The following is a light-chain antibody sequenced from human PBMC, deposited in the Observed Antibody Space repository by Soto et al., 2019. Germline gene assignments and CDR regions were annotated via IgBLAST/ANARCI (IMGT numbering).Light chain of an antibody. CDR2: LNSDGSH. J-gene: IGLJ2*01. CDR1: SGHSSYA. CDR3: QTWGTGIQDVV. Sequence: QPVPTQSPSASASLGASVKLTWTLSSGHSSYAIAWHQQQPDKGPRYLMNLNSDGSHSKEDGIPDRFSGSSSGAERYLTISSLQSEDEADYYCQTWGTGIQDVVFGGGTKVTVL. V-gene: IGLV4-69*01.